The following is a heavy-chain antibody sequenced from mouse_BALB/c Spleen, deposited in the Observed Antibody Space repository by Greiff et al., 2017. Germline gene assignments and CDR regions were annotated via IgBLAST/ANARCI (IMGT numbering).Heavy chain of an antibody. Sequence: DVMLVESGGGLVQPGGSLKFSCAASGFTFSSYGMSWVRQTPDKRLELVATINSNGGSTYYPDSVKGRFTISRDNAKNTLYLQMSSLKAEDTAMYCCAREGPWFAYWGQGTLVTVSA. CDR3: AREGPWFAY. CDR1: GFTFSSYG. CDR2: INSNGGST. V-gene: IGHV5-6-3*01. J-gene: IGHJ3*01.